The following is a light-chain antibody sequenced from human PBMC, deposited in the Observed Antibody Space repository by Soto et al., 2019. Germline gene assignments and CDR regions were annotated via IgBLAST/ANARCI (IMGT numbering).Light chain of an antibody. V-gene: IGLV2-14*01. Sequence: QSALTQPASVSGSPGQSITISCTGTSTDIGAYKYVSWYQQNPGKAPKLMIYEVSSRPSGVSNRFSGSKSGNTASLTISGLQAEDEADYYCSSYTTRRTLVFGGGTKVNVL. J-gene: IGLJ3*02. CDR3: SSYTTRRTLV. CDR2: EVS. CDR1: STDIGAYKY.